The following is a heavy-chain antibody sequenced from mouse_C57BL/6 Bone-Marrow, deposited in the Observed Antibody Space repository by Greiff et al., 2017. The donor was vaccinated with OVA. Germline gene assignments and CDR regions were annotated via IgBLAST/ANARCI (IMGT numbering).Heavy chain of an antibody. Sequence: VQLKQSGPELVKPGASVKISCKASGYTFTDYYINWVKQRPGQGLEWIGWIFPGSGSTYYNEKFKGKATLTVDKSSSTAYMLLSSLTSEDSAVYFCASPPIYYGNYLFAYWGQGTLVTVSA. CDR2: IFPGSGST. CDR1: GYTFTDYY. J-gene: IGHJ3*01. V-gene: IGHV1-75*01. CDR3: ASPPIYYGNYLFAY. D-gene: IGHD2-1*01.